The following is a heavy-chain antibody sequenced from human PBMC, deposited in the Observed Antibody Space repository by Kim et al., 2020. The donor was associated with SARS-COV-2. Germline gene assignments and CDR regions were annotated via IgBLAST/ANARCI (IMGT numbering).Heavy chain of an antibody. CDR1: GFTFSSYG. V-gene: IGHV3-33*01. J-gene: IGHJ6*02. CDR2: IWYDGSNK. Sequence: GGSLRLSCAASGFTFSSYGMHWVRQAPGKGLEWVAVIWYDGSNKYYADSVKGRFTISRDNSKNTLYLQMNSLRAEDTAVYYCARVETSKWELLGAAWYYYYGMDVWGQGTTVTVSS. D-gene: IGHD1-26*01. CDR3: ARVETSKWELLGAAWYYYYGMDV.